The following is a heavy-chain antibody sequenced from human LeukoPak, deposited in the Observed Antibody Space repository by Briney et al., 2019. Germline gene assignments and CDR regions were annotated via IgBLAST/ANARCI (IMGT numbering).Heavy chain of an antibody. CDR2: IYYSGST. J-gene: IGHJ3*02. Sequence: PSETLSLTCTFSGGSISSYYWSWIRQPPGKGLEWIGYIYYSGSTNYNPSLKSRVTISVDTSKNQFSLKLSSVTAADTAVYYCARDPTMIGLGDAFDIWGQGTMVTVSS. CDR3: ARDPTMIGLGDAFDI. D-gene: IGHD3-22*01. CDR1: GGSISSYY. V-gene: IGHV4-59*01.